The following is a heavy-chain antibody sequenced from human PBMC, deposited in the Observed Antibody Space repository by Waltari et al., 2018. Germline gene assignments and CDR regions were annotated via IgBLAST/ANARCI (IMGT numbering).Heavy chain of an antibody. Sequence: QVQLVQSGAEVKKPGASVKVSCKGSGYPFPDYYMLWVRQAPGQGLEWMGRINPNSGGTNYTQKFQGRVTMTRDTSISTAYMELSRLRSDDTAVYYCARGGPAIFGVLITKRFDYWGQGTLVTVSS. D-gene: IGHD3-3*01. CDR2: INPNSGGT. J-gene: IGHJ4*02. CDR3: ARGGPAIFGVLITKRFDY. V-gene: IGHV1-2*06. CDR1: GYPFPDYY.